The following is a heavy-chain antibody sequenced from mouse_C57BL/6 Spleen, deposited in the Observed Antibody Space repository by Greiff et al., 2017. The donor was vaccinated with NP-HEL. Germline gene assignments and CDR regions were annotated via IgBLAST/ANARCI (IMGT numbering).Heavy chain of an antibody. D-gene: IGHD5-1*01. V-gene: IGHV1-50*01. CDR3: ARLYPYYFDY. J-gene: IGHJ2*01. CDR2: IDPSDSYT. CDR1: GYTFTSYW. Sequence: VQLQQSGAELVKPGASVKLSCKASGYTFTSYWMQWVKQRPGQGLEWIGEIDPSDSYTNYNQKFKGKATLTVDTSSSTAYMQLSSLTSEDSAVYYCARLYPYYFDYWGQGTTLTVSS.